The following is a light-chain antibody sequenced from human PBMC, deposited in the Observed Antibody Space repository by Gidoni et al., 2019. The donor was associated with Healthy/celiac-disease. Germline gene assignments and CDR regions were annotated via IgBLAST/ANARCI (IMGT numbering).Light chain of an antibody. J-gene: IGKJ2*01. Sequence: EIVMTQSTATLSVSPGERATLSCRASQSVSSNLAWYQQKPGQAPRLLIYGASTRATGISARFSGSGSGTEFTLTISSLQSEDFAVYYCQKYNNWPPTFGQGTKLEIK. V-gene: IGKV3-15*01. CDR1: QSVSSN. CDR3: QKYNNWPPT. CDR2: GAS.